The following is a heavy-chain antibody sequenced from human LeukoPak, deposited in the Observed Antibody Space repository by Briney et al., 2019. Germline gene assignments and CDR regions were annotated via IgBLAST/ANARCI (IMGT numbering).Heavy chain of an antibody. CDR1: GFTFSNYA. CDR2: ISDSGGST. J-gene: IGHJ4*02. V-gene: IGHV3-23*01. Sequence: GGSLRLSCAASGFTFSNYAMSWVRQAPGKGLEWVSTISDSGGSTYYADSVKGRFTISRDNSKNTLYLQMNSLRAEDTAIYYCATGAYFDHWGQGTLVTVSS. CDR3: ATGAYFDH.